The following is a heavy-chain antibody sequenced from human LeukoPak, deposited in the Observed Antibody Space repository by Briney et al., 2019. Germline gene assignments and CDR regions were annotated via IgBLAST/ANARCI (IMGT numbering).Heavy chain of an antibody. D-gene: IGHD6-13*01. Sequence: SQTLSLTCAVSGGPISSGGYSWSWIRQPPGKGLEWIGYIYHSGSTYYNPSLKSRVTISVDRSKNQFSLKLSSVTAADTAVYYCARGVRWFDPWGQGTLVTVSS. CDR3: ARGVRWFDP. CDR2: IYHSGST. J-gene: IGHJ5*02. V-gene: IGHV4-30-2*01. CDR1: GGPISSGGYS.